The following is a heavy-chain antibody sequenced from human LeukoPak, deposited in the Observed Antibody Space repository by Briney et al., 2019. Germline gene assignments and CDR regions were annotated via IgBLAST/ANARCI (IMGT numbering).Heavy chain of an antibody. J-gene: IGHJ1*01. CDR3: ARAPSEIGGYYPEYFRH. CDR1: GFTFSSYW. V-gene: IGHV3-74*01. D-gene: IGHD3-22*01. CDR2: IKSDGKT. Sequence: PGGSLRLSCAAPGFTFSSYWMHWVRQAPGKGLVWVSRIKSDGKTNYADSVKGRFTISRDNAKNTISLQMNSLRAEDTGVYYCARAPSEIGGYYPEYFRHWGQGTLVTVSS.